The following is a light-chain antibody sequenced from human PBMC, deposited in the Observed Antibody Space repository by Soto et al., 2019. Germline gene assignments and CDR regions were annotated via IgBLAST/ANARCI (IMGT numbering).Light chain of an antibody. CDR3: SSYTSSTLYV. V-gene: IGLV2-14*01. J-gene: IGLJ1*01. CDR2: EVS. Sequence: LTQPASVSGSPGQSITISCTGTSSDVGGYNYVSWYQQHPGKAPKLMIYEVSNRPSGVSNRFSGSKSGNTASLTISGLQAEDEADYYCSSYTSSTLYVFGTGTKVTVL. CDR1: SSDVGGYNY.